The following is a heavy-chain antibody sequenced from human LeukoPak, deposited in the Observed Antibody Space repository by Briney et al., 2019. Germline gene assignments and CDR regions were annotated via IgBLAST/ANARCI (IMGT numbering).Heavy chain of an antibody. CDR3: ARRAAAGHDAFDI. CDR1: GGSNSSYY. V-gene: IGHV4-4*07. D-gene: IGHD6-13*01. CDR2: IYTSGST. J-gene: IGHJ3*02. Sequence: SKTLSLTCAVSGGSNSSYYWSWIRQPAGKGLEWIGRIYTSGSTNYNPSLKSRVTMSVDTSKNQFSLKLSSVTAADTAVYYCARRAAAGHDAFDIWGQGTMVTVSS.